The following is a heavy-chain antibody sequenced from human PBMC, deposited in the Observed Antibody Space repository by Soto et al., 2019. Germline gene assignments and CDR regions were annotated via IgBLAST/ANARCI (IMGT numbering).Heavy chain of an antibody. Sequence: SETLYLACTVSGGSISSGNYCWSWIRQPPGKGLEWIGYIYYSGSTYYNPSLKSRVTISVDASKNQFSLKLSSVTAADTAVYYCARSHGSGSYYNDYWGQGTLVTVSS. V-gene: IGHV4-30-4*01. CDR3: ARSHGSGSYYNDY. D-gene: IGHD3-10*01. J-gene: IGHJ4*02. CDR1: GGSISSGNYC. CDR2: IYYSGST.